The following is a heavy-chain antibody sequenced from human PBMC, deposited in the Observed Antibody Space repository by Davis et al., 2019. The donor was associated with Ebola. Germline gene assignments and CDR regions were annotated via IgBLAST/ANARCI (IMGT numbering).Heavy chain of an antibody. CDR1: GYTFTNYY. J-gene: IGHJ4*02. CDR2: ISPSGIIT. V-gene: IGHV1-46*01. Sequence: ASVKVSCKASGYTFTNYYIHWVRQAPGQGLEWMGAISPSGIITSFPQKFQGRVTMTWDTSTNTFYMALNSLRPEDTAVFYCAKPFGDYVGYFDYLGQGTLVTVAS. D-gene: IGHD4-17*01. CDR3: AKPFGDYVGYFDY.